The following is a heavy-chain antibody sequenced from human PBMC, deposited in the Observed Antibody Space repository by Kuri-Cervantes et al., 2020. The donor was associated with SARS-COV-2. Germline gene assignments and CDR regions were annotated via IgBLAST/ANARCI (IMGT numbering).Heavy chain of an antibody. CDR1: GFTFSSYA. D-gene: IGHD1-26*01. V-gene: IGHV3-23*01. CDR2: ISGSGGST. CDR3: AKEFGGSYWTGNFDY. Sequence: GESLKISCAASGFTFSSYAMSWVRQAPGKGLEWVSAISGSGGSTYYADSVKGRFTISRDSSKNTLYLQMNSLRAEDTAVYYCAKEFGGSYWTGNFDYWGQGTLVTVSS. J-gene: IGHJ4*02.